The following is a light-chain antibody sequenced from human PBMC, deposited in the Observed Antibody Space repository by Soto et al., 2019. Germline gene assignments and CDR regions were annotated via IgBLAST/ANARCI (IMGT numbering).Light chain of an antibody. CDR1: QSISDS. Sequence: DIQMTQSPSTLSASVGDRVTITCRASQSISDSLAWYQQKPGKAPKLLIYEASSLKSGVPSRFSGSRSGTEYTLTISSLQPDDFETYYCQQYNGYCTFGQGTKVEIK. V-gene: IGKV1-5*03. CDR3: QQYNGYCT. CDR2: EAS. J-gene: IGKJ1*01.